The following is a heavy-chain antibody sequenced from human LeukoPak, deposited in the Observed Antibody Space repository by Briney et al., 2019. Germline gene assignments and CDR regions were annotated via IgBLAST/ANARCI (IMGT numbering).Heavy chain of an antibody. CDR1: GGSISSSSYY. V-gene: IGHV4-39*01. CDR3: ARLDGDYGGNSDAFDI. Sequence: SETLSLTCTVSGGSISSSSYYWGWIRQPPGKGLEWIGSIYYSGSTYYNPSLKSRVTISVDTSKNQFSLKLSSVTAADTAVYYCARLDGDYGGNSDAFDIWGQGTMVTVSS. CDR2: IYYSGST. J-gene: IGHJ3*02. D-gene: IGHD4-23*01.